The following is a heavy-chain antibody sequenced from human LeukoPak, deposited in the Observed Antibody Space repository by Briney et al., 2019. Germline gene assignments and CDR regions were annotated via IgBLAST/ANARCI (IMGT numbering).Heavy chain of an antibody. CDR1: GGSISSYY. CDR3: ARETSQKGAHYMDV. V-gene: IGHV4-59*01. D-gene: IGHD3-16*01. Sequence: SETLSLTCTVSGGSISSYYWNWIRQPPGKALEWIGHIYYSGSTNYNPSLKSRVTISVDTSKNQFSLKLSSVTAADTAVYYCARETSQKGAHYMDVWGKGTTVTISS. J-gene: IGHJ6*03. CDR2: IYYSGST.